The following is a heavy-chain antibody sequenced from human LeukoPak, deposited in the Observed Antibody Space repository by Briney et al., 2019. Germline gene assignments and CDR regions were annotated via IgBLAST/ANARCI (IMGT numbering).Heavy chain of an antibody. V-gene: IGHV3-30*18. Sequence: PGRSLRLSCAASGFTFSSYGIHWVRQAPGKGLEWVAVISYDGRNEYYADSVKGRFTISRDNSKNTLYLQMNSLRAEDMAVYFCAKELQVAGTFDYWGQGTLVTVSS. CDR2: ISYDGRNE. CDR3: AKELQVAGTFDY. D-gene: IGHD6-19*01. CDR1: GFTFSSYG. J-gene: IGHJ4*02.